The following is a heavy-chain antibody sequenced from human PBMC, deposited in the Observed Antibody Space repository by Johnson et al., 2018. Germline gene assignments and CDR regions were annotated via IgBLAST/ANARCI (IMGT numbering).Heavy chain of an antibody. CDR2: INHSGST. V-gene: IGHV4-34*01. Sequence: QVQLQQWGAGLLKPSETLPLTCAVYGGSFSGYYWSWIRQPPGKGLEWIGEINHSGSTNYNPSLKSRVTISVDTSKNQFSLKLSSVTAADTAVYYCAREDIGVVPAAIPLVAFDIGGQGTMVTVSS. CDR3: AREDIGVVPAAIPLVAFDI. CDR1: GGSFSGYY. D-gene: IGHD2-2*01. J-gene: IGHJ3*02.